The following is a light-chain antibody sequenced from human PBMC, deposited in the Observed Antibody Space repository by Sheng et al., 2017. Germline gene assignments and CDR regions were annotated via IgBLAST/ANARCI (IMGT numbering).Light chain of an antibody. CDR3: MQTLQTPYT. CDR1: QSLLHSNGYNY. CDR2: LGS. J-gene: IGKJ2*01. V-gene: IGKV2-28*01. Sequence: IVMTQSPLSLPVSPGEPASISCRSSQSLLHSNGYNYFDWYLQKPGQSPLLLIYLGSNRASGVPDRFSGSGSGTDFTLKISRVEAEDVGVYYCMQTLQTPYTFGLGTKLEIK.